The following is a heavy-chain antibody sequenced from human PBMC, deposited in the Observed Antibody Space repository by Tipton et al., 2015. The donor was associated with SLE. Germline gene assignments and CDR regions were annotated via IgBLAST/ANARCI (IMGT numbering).Heavy chain of an antibody. CDR3: ARGPLIVGATDDDY. V-gene: IGHV1-8*01. D-gene: IGHD1-26*01. Sequence: QVQLVQSGAEVKKPGASVKVSCKASGYTFTSYDINWARQATGQGLEWMGWMNPNSGNTGYAQKFQGRVTMTRNTSISTAYMELSSLRSEDTAVYYCARGPLIVGATDDDYWGQRTLVTVSS. CDR2: MNPNSGNT. J-gene: IGHJ4*02. CDR1: GYTFTSYD.